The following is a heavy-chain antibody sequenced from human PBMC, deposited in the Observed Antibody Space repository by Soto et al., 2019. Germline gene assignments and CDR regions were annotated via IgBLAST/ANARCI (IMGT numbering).Heavy chain of an antibody. CDR1: GFTFSSYA. CDR3: AKAGFKAYSSGWYVYY. Sequence: PGWSLRLSCAASGFTFSSYAMSWVRQAPGKGLEWVSAISGSGGSTYYADSVKGRFTISRDNSKNTLYLQMNSLRAEDTAVYYCAKAGFKAYSSGWYVYYWGQGTLVTVSS. V-gene: IGHV3-23*01. D-gene: IGHD6-19*01. J-gene: IGHJ4*02. CDR2: ISGSGGST.